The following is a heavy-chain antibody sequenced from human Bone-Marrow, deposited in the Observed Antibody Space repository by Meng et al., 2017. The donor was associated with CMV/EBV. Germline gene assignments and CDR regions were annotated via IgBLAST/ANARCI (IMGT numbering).Heavy chain of an antibody. J-gene: IGHJ4*02. D-gene: IGHD3-10*01. Sequence: GSLRLSCAVSGGSISSSNWWSWVRQPPGKGLEWIGEIYHSGSTNYNPSLKSRVTISVDKSKNQFSLKLSSVTAADTAVYYCARSSDRGYFDYWGQGTLVTVSS. CDR1: GGSISSSNW. V-gene: IGHV4-4*02. CDR3: ARSSDRGYFDY. CDR2: IYHSGST.